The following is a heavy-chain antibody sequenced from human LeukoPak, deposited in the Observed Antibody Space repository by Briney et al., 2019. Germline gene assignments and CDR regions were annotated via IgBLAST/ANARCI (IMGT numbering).Heavy chain of an antibody. V-gene: IGHV3-33*01. CDR3: ARDGGTYYDYVWGSYRYNPPDY. D-gene: IGHD3-16*02. Sequence: AGGSLRLSCAASGFTFSSYGMHWVRQAPGKGLEWGAVIWYDGSNKYYADSVKGRFTISRDNSKNTLYLQMNSLRAEDTAVYYCARDGGTYYDYVWGSYRYNPPDYWGQGTLVTVSA. CDR1: GFTFSSYG. J-gene: IGHJ4*02. CDR2: IWYDGSNK.